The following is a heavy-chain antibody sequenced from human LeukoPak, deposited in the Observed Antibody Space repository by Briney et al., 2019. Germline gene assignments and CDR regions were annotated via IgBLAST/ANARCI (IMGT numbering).Heavy chain of an antibody. Sequence: GEYLKIYCKGSVYSLTSYWIGWVRPMPGKGLEWKGIIYPGDSDTRYSPSFQGQVTISADNSINTAYLQWSSLEASDTAMYYCARHVSNWNLLGTDYWGPGTLVTVSS. CDR2: IYPGDSDT. V-gene: IGHV5-51*01. CDR3: ARHVSNWNLLGTDY. CDR1: VYSLTSYW. J-gene: IGHJ4*02. D-gene: IGHD1-20*01.